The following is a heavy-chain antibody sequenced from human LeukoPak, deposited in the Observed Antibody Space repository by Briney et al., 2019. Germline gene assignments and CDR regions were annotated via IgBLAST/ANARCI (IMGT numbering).Heavy chain of an antibody. J-gene: IGHJ3*02. Sequence: NPGGSLRLSCAASGFTFSSYSMNWVRQAPGKGLEWVSSISSSSSYIYYADSVKGRFTISRDNAKNSLYLQMNSLRAEDTAVYYCARDLGWNYSLVAFDIWGQGTMVTVSS. CDR1: GFTFSSYS. CDR3: ARDLGWNYSLVAFDI. D-gene: IGHD1-7*01. CDR2: ISSSSSYI. V-gene: IGHV3-21*01.